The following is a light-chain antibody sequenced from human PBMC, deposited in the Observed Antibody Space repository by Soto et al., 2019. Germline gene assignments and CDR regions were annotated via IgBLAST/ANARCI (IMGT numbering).Light chain of an antibody. V-gene: IGKV1-33*01. CDR1: QDITSF. CDR2: DAS. J-gene: IGKJ1*01. CDR3: QQYNSYWT. Sequence: DIQMTQSPSSLSASVGDRVTITCQASQDITSFLNWYQQKPGKAPKLLIYDASNLETGVPLRFSGSGSGTEFTLTISSLQPDDFATYYCQQYNSYWTFGQGTKVDI.